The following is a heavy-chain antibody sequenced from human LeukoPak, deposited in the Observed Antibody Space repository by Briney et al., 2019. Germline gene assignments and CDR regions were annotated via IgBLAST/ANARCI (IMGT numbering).Heavy chain of an antibody. CDR1: GGSFSGYY. Sequence: ASETLSLTCAVYGGSFSGYYWSWIRQPPGKGLEWIGEINHSGSTNYNPSLKSRVTISVDTSKNQLSLKLSSVTAADTAVYYCAREWAVVVAAALLGRGYFDYWGQGTLVTVSS. CDR3: AREWAVVVAAALLGRGYFDY. J-gene: IGHJ4*02. D-gene: IGHD2-2*01. V-gene: IGHV4-34*01. CDR2: INHSGST.